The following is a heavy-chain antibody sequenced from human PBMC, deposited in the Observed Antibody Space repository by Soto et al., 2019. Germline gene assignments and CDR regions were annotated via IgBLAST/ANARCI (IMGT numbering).Heavy chain of an antibody. J-gene: IGHJ4*02. CDR2: ISNSGSAL. CDR3: ADQTVSRDY. Sequence: QVQLVESGGDLVEPGRSLRLSCAASGFTFSDYYMSWIRQAPGNGQEWLSYISNSGSALYYADSVKFRFTFSRYNAKHALYLQMNSLRAEDTAMYCCADQTVSRDYWGRGTLVTVS. V-gene: IGHV3-11*01. D-gene: IGHD2-2*01. CDR1: GFTFSDYY.